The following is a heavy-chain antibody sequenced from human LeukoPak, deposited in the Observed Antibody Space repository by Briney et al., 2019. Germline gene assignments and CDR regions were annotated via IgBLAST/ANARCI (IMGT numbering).Heavy chain of an antibody. V-gene: IGHV3-66*01. J-gene: IGHJ6*03. Sequence: PGGSLRLSCAPSGFTFSSYSMNWARQAPGKGLEWLSIIYSGGSTYYADSVKGRFTISRDNSKNTLYLQMNSLRAEDTAVYYCARERPNFSYYGGNEYYMDVWGKGTTVTVSS. CDR3: ARERPNFSYYGGNEYYMDV. CDR1: GFTFSSYS. CDR2: IYSGGST. D-gene: IGHD4-23*01.